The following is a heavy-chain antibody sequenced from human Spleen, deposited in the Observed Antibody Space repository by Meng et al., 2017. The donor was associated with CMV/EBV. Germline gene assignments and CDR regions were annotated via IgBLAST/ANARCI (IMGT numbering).Heavy chain of an antibody. D-gene: IGHD4-23*01. CDR3: ARGYYGGNPHDVTVFDA. CDR1: GGSVSSGSYY. CDR2: IYYSGST. J-gene: IGHJ5*02. Sequence: SETLTLTCSVSGGSVSSGSYYWSWIRQPPGKGLEWIGYIYYSGSTKYNPSLKSRVTISVDTSKNNQFSLNLSSMTAADTAVYYCARGYYGGNPHDVTVFDAWGQGTLVTVSS. V-gene: IGHV4-61*01.